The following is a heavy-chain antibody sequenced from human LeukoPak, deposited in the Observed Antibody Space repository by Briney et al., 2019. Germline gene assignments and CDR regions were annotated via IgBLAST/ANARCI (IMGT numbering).Heavy chain of an antibody. CDR2: INPNSGGT. J-gene: IGHJ4*02. CDR3: ARVLVRDYYVSSGYPEYFDY. Sequence: ASVKVSCKASGYTFTRYYMHWVRQAPRHGLEWMGWINPNSGGTNYAQKFQGRVTMTRDTSISTAHMELSRLRSDDTAVYYCARVLVRDYYVSSGYPEYFDYWGQGTLVTVSS. D-gene: IGHD3-22*01. V-gene: IGHV1-2*02. CDR1: GYTFTRYY.